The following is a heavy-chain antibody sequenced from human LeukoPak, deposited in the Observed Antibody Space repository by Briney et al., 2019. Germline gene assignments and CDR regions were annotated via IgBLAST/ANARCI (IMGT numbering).Heavy chain of an antibody. CDR2: ISGSGGST. Sequence: PGGSLRLSCAASGFTFSSYAMSWVRQAPGKGLEWVSAISGSGGSTYYADSVKGRFTISRDNSKNTLYLQMNSLRAEDTAVYYCAKAGIVVVPPAMRGSYYYYYMDVWGKGTTVTVSS. CDR3: AKAGIVVVPPAMRGSYYYYYMDV. D-gene: IGHD2-2*01. J-gene: IGHJ6*03. V-gene: IGHV3-23*01. CDR1: GFTFSSYA.